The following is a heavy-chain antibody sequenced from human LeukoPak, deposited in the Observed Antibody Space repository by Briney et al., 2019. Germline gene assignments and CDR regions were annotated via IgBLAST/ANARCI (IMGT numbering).Heavy chain of an antibody. V-gene: IGHV4-39*01. CDR3: ARAYYDSNGYYYSYFDY. D-gene: IGHD3-22*01. Sequence: PSETLSRTCTVSGGSISSSNYYWGWIRQPPGKGLEWIGSIYYSGSTYYNPSLKSRVTKSVDTSKNQFSLKLSSVTAADTAVYYCARAYYDSNGYYYSYFDYWGQGTMV. CDR2: IYYSGST. J-gene: IGHJ4*02. CDR1: GGSISSSNYY.